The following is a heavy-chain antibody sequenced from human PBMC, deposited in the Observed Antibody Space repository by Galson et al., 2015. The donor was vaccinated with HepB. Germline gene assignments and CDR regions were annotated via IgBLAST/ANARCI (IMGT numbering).Heavy chain of an antibody. J-gene: IGHJ3*02. Sequence: SLRLSCAASGFTFSSYWMHWVRQAPGKGLVWVSRINSDGSSTSYAGSVKGRFTISRDNAKNTLYLQMNSLRAEDTAVYYCAREPTLRFLEWYAFDIWGQGTMVTVSS. CDR2: INSDGSST. D-gene: IGHD3-3*01. V-gene: IGHV3-74*01. CDR3: AREPTLRFLEWYAFDI. CDR1: GFTFSSYW.